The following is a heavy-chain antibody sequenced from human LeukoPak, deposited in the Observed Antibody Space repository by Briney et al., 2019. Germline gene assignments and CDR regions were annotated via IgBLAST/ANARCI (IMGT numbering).Heavy chain of an antibody. V-gene: IGHV4-39*01. Sequence: SETLSLTFTVSGGSISSSSYYWGWIRQPPGEGLEWIGSIYYSGSTYYNPSLKSRVTISVDTSKNQFSLKLSSVTAADTAVYYCASRGGGYYTGYWGQGTLVTVSS. CDR3: ASRGGGYYTGY. D-gene: IGHD3-3*01. CDR2: IYYSGST. J-gene: IGHJ4*02. CDR1: GGSISSSSYY.